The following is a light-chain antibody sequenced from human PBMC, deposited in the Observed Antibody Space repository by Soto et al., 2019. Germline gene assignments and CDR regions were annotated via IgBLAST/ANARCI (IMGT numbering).Light chain of an antibody. J-gene: IGKJ1*01. V-gene: IGKV3-20*01. CDR2: GAS. Sequence: EIVLTQSPGTLSLSPGERATLSCRASQIVTSSYLAWYQQKPGQAPRVLIYGASTRATGIPDRFSGSGSGTDFTLTISRLEPEDFAVYYCQQYGRSPWTFGQGTKVEIK. CDR1: QIVTSSY. CDR3: QQYGRSPWT.